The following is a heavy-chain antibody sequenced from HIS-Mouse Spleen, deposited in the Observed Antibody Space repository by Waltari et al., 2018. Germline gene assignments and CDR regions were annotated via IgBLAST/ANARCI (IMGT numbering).Heavy chain of an antibody. CDR3: AREIPYSSSWYDWYFDL. Sequence: QLQLQESAPCLVKPSETLSLTCTVACGSINRSCNYWGWIRQPPGKGLEWIGSIYYSGSTYYNPSLKSRVTISVDTSKNQFSLKLSSVTAADTAVYYCAREIPYSSSWYDWYFDLWGRGTLVTVSS. J-gene: IGHJ2*01. V-gene: IGHV4-39*07. CDR2: IYYSGST. D-gene: IGHD6-13*01. CDR1: CGSINRSCNY.